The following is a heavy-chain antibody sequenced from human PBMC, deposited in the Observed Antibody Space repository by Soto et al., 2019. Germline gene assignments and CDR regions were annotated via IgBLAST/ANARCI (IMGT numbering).Heavy chain of an antibody. CDR2: VSIGGST. CDR3: AKRRGAGGHFDY. V-gene: IGHV3-23*01. J-gene: IGHJ4*02. CDR1: GFTFSSYA. Sequence: GGSLRLSCAASGFTFSSYAMGWVRQGPGKGLEWVAVVSIGGSTHYADSVRGRFTISRDNSENTLSLQMNSLTAEDTAVYFCAKRRGAGGHFDYWGQGALVTVSS. D-gene: IGHD2-15*01.